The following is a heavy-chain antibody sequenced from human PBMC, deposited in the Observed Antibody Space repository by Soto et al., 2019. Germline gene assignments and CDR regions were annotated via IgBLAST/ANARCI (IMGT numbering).Heavy chain of an antibody. CDR2: MNPKSGNT. CDR1: GYTFTSYD. D-gene: IGHD1-7*01. V-gene: IGHV1-8*01. CDR3: ARGRARWRWSGNYEYYYYGMDV. J-gene: IGHJ6*02. Sequence: ASVKVSCKASGYTFTSYDINWVRQAPGQGLEWMGWMNPKSGNTGYAQKFQGRVTMTRNTSISTAYMELSSLRSEDTAVYYCARGRARWRWSGNYEYYYYGMDVWGQGTMVTVSS.